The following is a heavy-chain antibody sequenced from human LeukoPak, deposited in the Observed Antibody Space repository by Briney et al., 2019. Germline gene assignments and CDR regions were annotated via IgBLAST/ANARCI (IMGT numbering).Heavy chain of an antibody. Sequence: GGSLRLSCAASGFTFSSYAVSWVRQAPGKGLEWVSVIYSGGSTYYADSVKGRFTISRDNSKNTPYLQMNSLRAEDTAVYYCASRTYYYDSSGYGGILAEIWGQGTMVTVSS. J-gene: IGHJ3*02. V-gene: IGHV3-66*01. CDR2: IYSGGST. CDR3: ASRTYYYDSSGYGGILAEI. D-gene: IGHD3-22*01. CDR1: GFTFSSYA.